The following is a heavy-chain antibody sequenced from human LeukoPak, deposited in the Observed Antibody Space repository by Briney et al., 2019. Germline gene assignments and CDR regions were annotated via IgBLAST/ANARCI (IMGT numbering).Heavy chain of an antibody. CDR1: GFSFSYHN. CDR3: ARHPSGSSGGFDF. CDR2: ISSGGSTI. Sequence: GGSLRLSCTASGFSFSYHNMNWVRQAPGKGLEWVSYISSGGSTIYYVDSVKGRFSISRDNAKNSVYLQMSSLRAEDTAVYYCARHPSGSSGGFDFWGQGTMVTVSS. J-gene: IGHJ3*01. D-gene: IGHD1-26*01. V-gene: IGHV3-48*01.